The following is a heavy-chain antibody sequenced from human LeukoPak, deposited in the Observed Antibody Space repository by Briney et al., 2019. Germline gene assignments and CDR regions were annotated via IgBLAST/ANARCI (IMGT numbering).Heavy chain of an antibody. V-gene: IGHV3-21*01. CDR3: ARGTVVTRPIDY. CDR1: GFTFSSYS. D-gene: IGHD4-23*01. J-gene: IGHJ4*02. Sequence: GGSLRLSCAASGFTFSSYSMNWVRQAPGKGLEWVSSIGSSSSYIYYADSVKGRFTISRDNAKNSLYLQMNSLRAEDTAVYYCARGTVVTRPIDYWGQGTLVTVSS. CDR2: IGSSSSYI.